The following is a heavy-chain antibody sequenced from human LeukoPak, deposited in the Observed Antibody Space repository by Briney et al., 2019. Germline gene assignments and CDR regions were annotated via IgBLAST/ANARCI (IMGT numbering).Heavy chain of an antibody. CDR2: IYTSGST. D-gene: IGHD3-3*01. Sequence: PSETLSLTCTVSGGSISSYYWSWIRQPAGKGLEWIGRIYTSGSTNYNPSLKSRVTMSVDTYKNQFSLKLSSVTAADTAVYYCARDTSRYDFWSGYYFDYWGQGTLVTVSS. CDR3: ARDTSRYDFWSGYYFDY. CDR1: GGSISSYY. V-gene: IGHV4-4*07. J-gene: IGHJ4*02.